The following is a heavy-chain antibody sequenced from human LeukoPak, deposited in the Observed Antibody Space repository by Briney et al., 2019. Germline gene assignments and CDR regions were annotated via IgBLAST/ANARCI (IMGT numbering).Heavy chain of an antibody. CDR1: GFTFSTYV. Sequence: GGSLRLSCSVSGFTFSTYVMHWVRQAPGKGLEYVSAISSNGDNAYYADSVKGRFTISRDNSKNTLYLQMSSLRADDTAAYYCVRGTGYWGQGTLVTVSS. V-gene: IGHV3-64D*06. J-gene: IGHJ4*02. CDR3: VRGTGY. CDR2: ISSNGDNA.